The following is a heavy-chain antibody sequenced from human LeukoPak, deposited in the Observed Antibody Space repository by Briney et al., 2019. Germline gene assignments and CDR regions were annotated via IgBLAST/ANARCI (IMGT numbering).Heavy chain of an antibody. CDR3: ARYYDSSYDY. CDR1: GGSFSGYY. D-gene: IGHD3-22*01. CDR2: INHSGST. Sequence: SETLSLTCAVYGGSFSGYYWSWIRQPPGKGLEWIGEINHSGSTNYNPSLKSRVTISVDTSKNQFSLKLSSVTAADTAVYYCARYYDSSYDYWGQGTLVTVSS. V-gene: IGHV4-34*01. J-gene: IGHJ4*02.